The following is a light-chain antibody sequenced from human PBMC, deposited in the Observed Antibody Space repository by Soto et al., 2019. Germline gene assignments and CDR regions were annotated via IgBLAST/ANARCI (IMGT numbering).Light chain of an antibody. CDR1: QGVTTN. Sequence: EIVMTQSPGTLSVSPGERATLSCRAGQGVTTNFAWYQQKSGQSPRLLIYGASTRATGIPARFSGSGSGTEFTLTISSLQSEDFAVYYCQQYNNWPPYTFGQGTKLEIK. J-gene: IGKJ2*01. V-gene: IGKV3D-15*01. CDR3: QQYNNWPPYT. CDR2: GAS.